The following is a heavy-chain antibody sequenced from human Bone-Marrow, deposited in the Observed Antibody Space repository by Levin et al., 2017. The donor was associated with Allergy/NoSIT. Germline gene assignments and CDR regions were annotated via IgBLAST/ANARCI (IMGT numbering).Heavy chain of an antibody. Sequence: LSLTCAASGFTVSSNYMSWVRQAPGKGLEWVSVIYSGGSTYYADSVKGRFTISRDNSKNTLYLQMNSLRAEDTAVYYCARTGVYCSGGSCYSGYFDYWGQGTLVTVSS. J-gene: IGHJ4*02. CDR1: GFTVSSNY. D-gene: IGHD2-15*01. V-gene: IGHV3-53*01. CDR3: ARTGVYCSGGSCYSGYFDY. CDR2: IYSGGST.